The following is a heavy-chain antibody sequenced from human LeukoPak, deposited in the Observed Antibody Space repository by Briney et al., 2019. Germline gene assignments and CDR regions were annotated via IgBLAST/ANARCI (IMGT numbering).Heavy chain of an antibody. CDR1: GYTFTSYD. CDR2: MNPNSGNT. CDR3: ARAGYSYGYENLYYYGMDV. V-gene: IGHV1-8*01. D-gene: IGHD5-18*01. J-gene: IGHJ6*02. Sequence: ASVKVSCKASGYTFTSYDINWVRQATGQGLEWMGWMNPNSGNTGYAQKFQGRVTMTRNTSISTAYMELSSLRSEDTAVYYCARAGYSYGYENLYYYGMDVWGQGTTVTVSS.